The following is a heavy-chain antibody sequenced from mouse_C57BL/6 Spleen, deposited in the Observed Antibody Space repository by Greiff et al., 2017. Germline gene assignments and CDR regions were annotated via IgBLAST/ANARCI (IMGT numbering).Heavy chain of an antibody. V-gene: IGHV1-81*01. D-gene: IGHD2-1*01. CDR1: GYTFTSYG. CDR3: ERGDLLWYYAMDY. J-gene: IGHJ4*01. Sequence: QVQLKPSGAELARPGASVKLSCKASGYTFTSYGISWVKQRTGQGLEWIGEIYPRSGNTYYNEKFKGKATLTADKSSSTAYMELRSLTSEDSAVYFCERGDLLWYYAMDYWGQGTSVTVSS. CDR2: IYPRSGNT.